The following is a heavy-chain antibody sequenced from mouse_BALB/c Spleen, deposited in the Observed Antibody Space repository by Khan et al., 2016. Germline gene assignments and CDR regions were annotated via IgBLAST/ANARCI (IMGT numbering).Heavy chain of an antibody. J-gene: IGHJ4*01. Sequence: QIQLVQSGPELKKPGETVKISCKASGYTFTNYGMNWVKQAPGKGLKWMGWINTYTGEPTYADDFKGRFAFSLETSASTAYLQINNLKNEDTATXFCAACYRHAMDYWGQGTSVTVSS. CDR3: AACYRHAMDY. V-gene: IGHV9-3-1*01. CDR2: INTYTGEP. CDR1: GYTFTNYG.